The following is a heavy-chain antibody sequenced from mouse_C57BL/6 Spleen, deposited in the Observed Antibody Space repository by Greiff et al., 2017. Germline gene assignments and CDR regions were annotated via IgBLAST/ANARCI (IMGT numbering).Heavy chain of an antibody. V-gene: IGHV10-1*01. CDR1: GFSFNTYA. J-gene: IGHJ2*01. Sequence: EVQLVESGGGLVQPKGSLKLSCAASGFSFNTYAMNWVRQAPGKGLEWVARIRSKSNNYATYYADSVKDRFTISRDDSESMLYLQMNNLKTEDTAMYYCVRSDSSGYENYFDYWGQGTTLTVSS. CDR3: VRSDSSGYENYFDY. D-gene: IGHD3-2*02. CDR2: IRSKSNNYAT.